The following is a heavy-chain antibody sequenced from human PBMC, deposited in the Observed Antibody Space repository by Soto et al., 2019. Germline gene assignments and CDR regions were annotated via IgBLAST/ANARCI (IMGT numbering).Heavy chain of an antibody. V-gene: IGHV5-51*01. J-gene: IGHJ4*02. Sequence: PGESLKISCKGSGYSFTTYWIGWVRQMPGKGLECMGIIYPGDSETRYSPSFQGQVTISADKSINTAYVQWSSLKASGSAMYYCARTYYSDYDYFFDNWGQGTLVTVSS. CDR3: ARTYYSDYDYFFDN. CDR1: GYSFTTYW. D-gene: IGHD4-17*01. CDR2: IYPGDSET.